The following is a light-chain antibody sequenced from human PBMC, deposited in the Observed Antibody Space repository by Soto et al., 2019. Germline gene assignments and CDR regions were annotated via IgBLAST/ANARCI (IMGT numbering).Light chain of an antibody. CDR1: ESLLHTDGNTY. J-gene: IGKJ2*01. Sequence: DVVMTQTPLSSPVTLGQPASFSCRSSESLLHTDGNTYLNWLQQRPGQTPRHLIYNASYRFSGVPDRFSGSGAGTDFTLKISRVEPEDVGTYYCMQATKYPPYTFGQGTKLEIE. CDR3: MQATKYPPYT. V-gene: IGKV2-24*01. CDR2: NAS.